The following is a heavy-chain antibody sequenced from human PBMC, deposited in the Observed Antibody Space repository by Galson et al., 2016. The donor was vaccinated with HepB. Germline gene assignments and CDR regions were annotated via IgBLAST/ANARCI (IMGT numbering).Heavy chain of an antibody. CDR2: ISTSTTYI. CDR1: GFTFSAYS. J-gene: IGHJ4*02. V-gene: IGHV3-21*01. D-gene: IGHD1-1*01. Sequence: SLRLSCAASGFTFSAYSMNWVRQAPGKGLEWVSFISTSTTYIYYADSVKGRFTISRDNAKNSLYLQMKSLRVEDTAVYYCARERYKRQVDYWGQGALVTVSS. CDR3: ARERYKRQVDY.